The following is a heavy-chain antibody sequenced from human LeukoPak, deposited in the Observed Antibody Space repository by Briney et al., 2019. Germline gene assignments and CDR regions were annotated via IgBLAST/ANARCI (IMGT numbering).Heavy chain of an antibody. CDR2: INHSGST. Sequence: PSETLSLTCAVYGGSFSGYYWSWIRQPPGKGLEWIGEINHSGSTNYNPSLKSRVTISVDTSKNQFSLKLSSVTAADTAVYYCARAELAYYYDSSGYSAGAFDIWGQGTMVTVSS. J-gene: IGHJ3*02. D-gene: IGHD3-22*01. V-gene: IGHV4-34*01. CDR1: GGSFSGYY. CDR3: ARAELAYYYDSSGYSAGAFDI.